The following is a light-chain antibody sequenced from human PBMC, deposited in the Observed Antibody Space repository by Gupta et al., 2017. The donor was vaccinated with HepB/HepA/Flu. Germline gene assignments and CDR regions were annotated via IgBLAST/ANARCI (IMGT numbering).Light chain of an antibody. CDR2: TAS. V-gene: IGKV1-39*01. J-gene: IGKJ5*01. Sequence: DIQMTQSPSSLSASVGDRVTISCRASQTIGSYLNWYHQKPGKAPKLLIYTASNLQFGVPSRFSGSGSGTDFTLTISSLQPEDVAIYYCQQTYSIPTTFGQGTRLDIK. CDR1: QTIGSY. CDR3: QQTYSIPTT.